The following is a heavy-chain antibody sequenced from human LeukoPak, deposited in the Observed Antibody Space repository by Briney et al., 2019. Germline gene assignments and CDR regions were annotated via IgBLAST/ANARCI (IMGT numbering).Heavy chain of an antibody. D-gene: IGHD6-13*01. V-gene: IGHV4-34*01. CDR2: INHSGST. CDR1: GGSFSGYY. Sequence: SETLSLTCAVYGGSFSGYYWSWIRQPPGKGLEWIGEINHSGSTNYNPSLKSRVTISVDTSKNQFSLKLSSVTAADTAVYYCAKSSSPWYSSSPSAFDIWGQGTMVTVSS. CDR3: AKSSSPWYSSSPSAFDI. J-gene: IGHJ3*02.